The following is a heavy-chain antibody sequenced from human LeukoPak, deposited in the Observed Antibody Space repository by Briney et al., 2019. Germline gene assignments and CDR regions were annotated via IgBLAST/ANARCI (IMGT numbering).Heavy chain of an antibody. CDR3: ARARIPFAVVIPWDY. Sequence: GASVKVSCKASGGTFSNYAISWVRQAPGQGLEWMGGIIPLFGTANYAQRFQGRVMITADESTSTAYMALSSLRSEDTAIYYCARARIPFAVVIPWDYWGQGTLVTVSS. J-gene: IGHJ4*02. V-gene: IGHV1-69*13. D-gene: IGHD3-3*01. CDR1: GGTFSNYA. CDR2: IIPLFGTA.